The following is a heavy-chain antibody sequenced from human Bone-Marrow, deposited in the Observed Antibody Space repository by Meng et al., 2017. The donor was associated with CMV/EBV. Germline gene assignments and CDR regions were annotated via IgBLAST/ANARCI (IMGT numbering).Heavy chain of an antibody. Sequence: GESLKISCAASGFTFSDYYMSWIRQAPGKGLEWVSYISSSGSTIYYADSVKGRFTISRDNAKNSLYLQMNSLRAEDAAVYFCARDLWEDSGYDYYYGMDVWGQGTTVTVSS. V-gene: IGHV3-11*04. CDR1: GFTFSDYY. CDR2: ISSSGSTI. CDR3: ARDLWEDSGYDYYYGMDV. J-gene: IGHJ6*02. D-gene: IGHD5-12*01.